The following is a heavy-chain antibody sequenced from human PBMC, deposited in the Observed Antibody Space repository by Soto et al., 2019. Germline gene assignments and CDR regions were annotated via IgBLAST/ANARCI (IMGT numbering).Heavy chain of an antibody. Sequence: ASVKVSCKVSGYTLTELSMHWVRQAPGKGLEWMGGFDPEDGETIYAQKFQGRVTMTEDTSTDTAYMELSSLRSEDTAVYYCKLPRRTVVQRERRIDYSYVRDVGGQGTRSPSP. CDR3: KLPRRTVVQRERRIDYSYVRDV. J-gene: IGHJ6*02. CDR2: FDPEDGET. CDR1: GYTLTELS. D-gene: IGHD1-1*01. V-gene: IGHV1-24*01.